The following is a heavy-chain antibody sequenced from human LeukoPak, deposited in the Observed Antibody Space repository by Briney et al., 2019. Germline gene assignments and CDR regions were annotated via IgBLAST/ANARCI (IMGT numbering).Heavy chain of an antibody. V-gene: IGHV3-23*01. Sequence: GGSLRLSCAASGFTFSSYAMSWVRQAPGKGLEWVSSISNSGGRTFYTDSVKGRFTISRDNSKNTLYLQMNSLRAEDTAVYYCAKVVPDGWYGFDYWGQGTLVTVSS. CDR2: ISNSGGRT. CDR1: GFTFSSYA. J-gene: IGHJ4*02. D-gene: IGHD6-19*01. CDR3: AKVVPDGWYGFDY.